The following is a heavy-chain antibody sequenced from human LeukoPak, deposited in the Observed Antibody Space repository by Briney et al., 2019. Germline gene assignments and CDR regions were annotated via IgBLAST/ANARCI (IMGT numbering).Heavy chain of an antibody. CDR3: ARDRSNWNYFDY. CDR2: IYYSGST. CDR1: GGIISDY. D-gene: IGHD1-20*01. J-gene: IGHJ4*02. Sequence: NPSETLSLTCTVSGGIISDYWGWIRQPPGKGLEWIGSIYYSGSTYYNPSLKSRVTISVDTSKNQFSLKLSSVTAADTAVYYCARDRSNWNYFDYWGQGALVTVSS. V-gene: IGHV4-39*07.